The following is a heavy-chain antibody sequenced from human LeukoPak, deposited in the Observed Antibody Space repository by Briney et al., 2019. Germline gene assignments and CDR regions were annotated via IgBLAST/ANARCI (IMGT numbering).Heavy chain of an antibody. J-gene: IGHJ4*02. CDR1: GFTFSSYG. CDR3: AREAPDYGGNSFDY. D-gene: IGHD4-23*01. CDR2: IWYDGSNK. V-gene: IGHV3-33*01. Sequence: PGGSLRLSCAASGFTFSSYGMHWVRQAPGKGLEWVAVIWYDGSNKYYADSVKGRFTISRDNSKSTLYLQMNSLRAEDTAVYYCAREAPDYGGNSFDYWGQGTLVTVSS.